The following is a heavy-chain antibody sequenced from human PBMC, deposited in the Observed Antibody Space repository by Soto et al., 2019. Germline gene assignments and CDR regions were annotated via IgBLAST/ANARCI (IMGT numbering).Heavy chain of an antibody. Sequence: SETLSLTCSVSGGSVSSGGYYWSWIRQHPGKDLEWIGYIYYSGSTNYNPSLKSRVTISVDTSKNQFSLKLSSVTAADTAVYYCARRYGTSMDVWGQGTTVTVSS. V-gene: IGHV4-61*08. D-gene: IGHD5-18*01. CDR1: GGSVSSGGYY. CDR2: IYYSGST. CDR3: ARRYGTSMDV. J-gene: IGHJ6*02.